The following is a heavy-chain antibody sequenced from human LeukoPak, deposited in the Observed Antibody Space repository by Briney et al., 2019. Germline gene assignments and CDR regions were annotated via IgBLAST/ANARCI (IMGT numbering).Heavy chain of an antibody. CDR1: GGSFSGYY. CDR3: ARSKDFWTTDSCWFDP. D-gene: IGHD3/OR15-3a*01. J-gene: IGHJ5*02. CDR2: INHSGST. Sequence: SETLSLTCAVYGGSFSGYYWSWIRQPPGKGLEWIGEINHSGSTNYNPSLKSRVTISVDTSKNQFSLKLSSVTAADTAVYYCARSKDFWTTDSCWFDPWGQGTLVTVSS. V-gene: IGHV4-34*01.